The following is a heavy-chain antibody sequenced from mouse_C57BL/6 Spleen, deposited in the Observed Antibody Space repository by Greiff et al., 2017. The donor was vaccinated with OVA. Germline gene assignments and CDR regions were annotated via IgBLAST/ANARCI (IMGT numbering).Heavy chain of an antibody. CDR3: ARPYYYGSSLYAMDY. D-gene: IGHD1-1*01. CDR2: ISSGSSTI. Sequence: DVMLVESGGGLVKPGGSLKLSCAASGFTFSDYGMHWVRQAPEKGLEWVAYISSGSSTIYYADTVKGRFTISRDNAKNNLFLQMTSLRSEDTAMYYCARPYYYGSSLYAMDYWGQGTSVTVSS. V-gene: IGHV5-17*01. CDR1: GFTFSDYG. J-gene: IGHJ4*01.